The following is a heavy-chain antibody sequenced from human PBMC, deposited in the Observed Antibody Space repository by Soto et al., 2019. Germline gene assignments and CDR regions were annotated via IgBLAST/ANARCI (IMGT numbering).Heavy chain of an antibody. V-gene: IGHV1-46*03. D-gene: IGHD4-4*01. CDR2: INPNADTT. J-gene: IGHJ4*01. CDR1: GYAFTSNS. Sequence: ASVKVSWKASGYAFTSNSMQWVRQAPGQGLEWMGIINPNADTTTYAQKFQGRVTMTRDTSTSTVYMEFTSLRFQDTAVYYCASRASGSNSDYWG. CDR3: ASRASGSNSDY.